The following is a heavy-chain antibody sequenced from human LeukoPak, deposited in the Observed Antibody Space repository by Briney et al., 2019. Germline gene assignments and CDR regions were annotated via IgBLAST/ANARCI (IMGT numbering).Heavy chain of an antibody. CDR3: TSLYDFWSGYYDH. D-gene: IGHD3-3*01. V-gene: IGHV3-73*01. Sequence: GGSLKLSCAASGFTFSGSAMHWVRQASGKGLEWVGRIRSKANSYAIAYAASVKGRFTISRDDSKNTAYLQMNSLKTEDTAVYYCTSLYDFWSGYYDHWGQGTLVTVSS. CDR1: GFTFSGSA. CDR2: IRSKANSYAI. J-gene: IGHJ4*02.